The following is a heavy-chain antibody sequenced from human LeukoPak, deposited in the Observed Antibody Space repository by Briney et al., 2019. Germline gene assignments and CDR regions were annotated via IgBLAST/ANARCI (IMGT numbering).Heavy chain of an antibody. CDR1: AFSLSAYN. Sequence: PGGSLRLSCAASAFSLSAYNMNWVRQAPGKGLEWVSSISSSSSYIYYADSVKGRFTISRDNAKNSLYLQMNSLRAEDTAVYYCARDYGSGSSAFDYWGQGTLVTVSS. CDR2: ISSSSSYI. V-gene: IGHV3-21*01. D-gene: IGHD3-10*01. CDR3: ARDYGSGSSAFDY. J-gene: IGHJ4*02.